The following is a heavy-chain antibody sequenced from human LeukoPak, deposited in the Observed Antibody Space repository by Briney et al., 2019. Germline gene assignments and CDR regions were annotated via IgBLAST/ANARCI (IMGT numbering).Heavy chain of an antibody. D-gene: IGHD3-9*01. J-gene: IGHJ6*02. V-gene: IGHV3-30-3*01. Sequence: PGGSLRLSCAASGFTFSSYAMHWVRQAPGKGLEWVAVISYDGSNKYYADSVKGRFTISRDNSKNTLYLQMNSLRAEDTAVYYCARDLLYYDILTGYHESGMDVWGQGTTVTVSS. CDR1: GFTFSSYA. CDR2: ISYDGSNK. CDR3: ARDLLYYDILTGYHESGMDV.